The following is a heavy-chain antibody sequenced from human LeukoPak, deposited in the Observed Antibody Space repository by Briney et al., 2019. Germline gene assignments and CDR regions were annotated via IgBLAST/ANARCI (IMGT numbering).Heavy chain of an antibody. J-gene: IGHJ5*02. D-gene: IGHD3-10*01. V-gene: IGHV4-61*01. CDR2: IYYSGST. Sequence: SETLSLTCTVSGGSVSSGSYYWSWIRQPPGKGLEWIGYIYYSGSTNYNPSLKSRVTISVDTSKNQFSLKLSSVTAADTAVYYCARDSEGHYGSGSYVNWFDPWGQGTLVTVSS. CDR3: ARDSEGHYGSGSYVNWFDP. CDR1: GGSVSSGSYY.